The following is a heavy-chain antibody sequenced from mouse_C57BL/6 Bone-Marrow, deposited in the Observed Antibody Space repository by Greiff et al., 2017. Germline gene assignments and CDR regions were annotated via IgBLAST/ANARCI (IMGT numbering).Heavy chain of an antibody. J-gene: IGHJ2*01. D-gene: IGHD1-1*01. CDR2: INPSTGGT. CDR1: GYSFTGYY. CDR3: ARSTTVVFDY. Sequence: VQLQQSGPELVKPGASVKISCKASGYSFTGYYMNWVKQSPEKSLEWIGEINPSTGGTTYNQKFKAKATLTVDKSSSTAYMQLKGLTSEDSAVYYCARSTTVVFDYWGQGTTLTVSS. V-gene: IGHV1-42*01.